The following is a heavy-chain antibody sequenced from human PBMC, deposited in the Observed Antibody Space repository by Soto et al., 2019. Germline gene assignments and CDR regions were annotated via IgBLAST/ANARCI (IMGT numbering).Heavy chain of an antibody. V-gene: IGHV1-18*04. D-gene: IGHD5-18*01. J-gene: IGHJ4*02. CDR2: ISAYNGNT. CDR3: AGVAGGYCYGYAGYDY. Sequence: ASVKVSCKASGYTFTSYGISWVRQAPGQGLEWMGWISAYNGNTNYAQKLQGRVTMTTDTSTSTAYMELRSLRSDDTAVYYCAGVAGGYCYGYAGYDYWGQGTLVTVSS. CDR1: GYTFTSYG.